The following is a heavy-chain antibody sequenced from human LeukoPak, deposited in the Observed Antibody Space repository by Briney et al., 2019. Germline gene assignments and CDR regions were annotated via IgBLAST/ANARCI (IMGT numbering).Heavy chain of an antibody. CDR2: IYFSGRT. D-gene: IGHD3-10*01. Sequence: PSETLSLTCTGSGGSISSYYWSWLRQSPGKGMEWIGHIYFSGRTTYNPSLGSRLTISADTSTSQLSLKLSSGTAADTAVYYCARHKPTGSYPLELWGQGTLVTVSS. CDR1: GGSISSYY. CDR3: ARHKPTGSYPLEL. J-gene: IGHJ4*02. V-gene: IGHV4-59*08.